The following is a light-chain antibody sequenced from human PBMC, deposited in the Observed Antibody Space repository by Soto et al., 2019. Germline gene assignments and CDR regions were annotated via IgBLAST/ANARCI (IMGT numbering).Light chain of an antibody. Sequence: QSALTQPASVSGSPGQSITISCTGTSNDIGTYRYVSWYQQHPGKVPKLIIFEVSDRPSGVSHLFSGSKSGNTASLTISGIQAEDEADYYCPSDTTSSTLVFGGGTKLTVL. J-gene: IGLJ3*02. CDR3: PSDTTSSTLV. CDR2: EVS. V-gene: IGLV2-14*01. CDR1: SNDIGTYRY.